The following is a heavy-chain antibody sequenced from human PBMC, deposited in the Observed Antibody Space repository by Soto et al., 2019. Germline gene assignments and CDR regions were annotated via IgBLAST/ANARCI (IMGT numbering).Heavy chain of an antibody. CDR3: ARWGVGMGYYYDGMDV. J-gene: IGHJ6*02. CDR2: INPSGGST. V-gene: IGHV1-46*01. D-gene: IGHD2-8*01. CDR1: GYTFTSYY. Sequence: QVQLVQSGAEVKKPGASVKVSCKASGYTFTSYYMHWVRQAPGQGLEWMGIINPSGGSTSYAQKFQGRVTMTRDTSTSTVYMELSSLRSEDTAVYYCARWGVGMGYYYDGMDVWGQGTTVTVSS.